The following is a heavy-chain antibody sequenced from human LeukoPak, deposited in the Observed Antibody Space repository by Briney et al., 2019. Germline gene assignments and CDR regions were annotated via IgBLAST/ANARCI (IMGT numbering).Heavy chain of an antibody. D-gene: IGHD3-3*01. CDR1: GFTVSSNY. Sequence: QTGGSLRLSCAASGFTVSSNYMSWVRQASGKGLEWVSVIYSGGSTYYADSVKGRFTISRDNSKNTLYLRMNSLRAEDTAVYYCARVNFWSGYDYWGQGTLVTVSS. CDR2: IYSGGST. CDR3: ARVNFWSGYDY. V-gene: IGHV3-53*01. J-gene: IGHJ4*02.